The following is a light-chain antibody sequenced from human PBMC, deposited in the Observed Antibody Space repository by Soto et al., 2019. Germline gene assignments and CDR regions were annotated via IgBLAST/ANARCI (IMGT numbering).Light chain of an antibody. CDR1: QGISNY. CDR3: QQYNSALT. Sequence: DVQMTQSPSSLSASVGDRVTITCRASQGISNYLAWYQQKPGKVPKLLIYAASTLQSGVPSRFSGSGSGTDFTLTISSLQPEDVATYYCQQYNSALTFGGGTKVDIK. CDR2: AAS. J-gene: IGKJ4*01. V-gene: IGKV1-27*01.